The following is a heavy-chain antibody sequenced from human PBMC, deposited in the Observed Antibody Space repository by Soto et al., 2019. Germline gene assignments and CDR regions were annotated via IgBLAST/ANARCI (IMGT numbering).Heavy chain of an antibody. CDR2: ISSSSSYI. V-gene: IGHV3-21*01. J-gene: IGHJ6*03. CDR1: GFTFSSYS. Sequence: EVQLVESGGGLVKPGGSLRLSCAASGFTFSSYSMNWVRQAPGKGLEWVSSISSSSSYIYYADSVKGRFTISRDNAKNSLYLQMNSLRAEDTAVYYCARARRPYYYYMDVWVKGTTVTVSS. CDR3: ARARRPYYYYMDV. D-gene: IGHD1-1*01.